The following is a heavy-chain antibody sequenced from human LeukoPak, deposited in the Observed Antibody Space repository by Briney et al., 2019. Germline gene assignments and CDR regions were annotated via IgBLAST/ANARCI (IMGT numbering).Heavy chain of an antibody. CDR1: GFTFSSYA. CDR2: ISYDGSSK. CDR3: ASGLNSSGYYGFDY. Sequence: GGSLRLSCAASGFTFSSYAMHWVRQAPGKGLEWVAVISYDGSSKYYADSVKGRFTISRDNSKNTLYLQMNSLRAEDTAAYYCASGLNSSGYYGFDYWGQGTLVTVSS. J-gene: IGHJ4*02. V-gene: IGHV3-30*04. D-gene: IGHD3-22*01.